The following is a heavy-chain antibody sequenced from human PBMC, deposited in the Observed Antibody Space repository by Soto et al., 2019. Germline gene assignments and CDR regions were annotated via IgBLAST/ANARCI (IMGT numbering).Heavy chain of an antibody. CDR2: IYNSGST. CDR3: ARDPAP. V-gene: IGHV4-31*03. Sequence: QVQLQESGPGLVKPSQTLSLTCTVSGGSISSGGYYWSWIRQHPGKGLEWIGYIYNSGSTYYNPSPQSRITPFTENFKHPFPLKLSSVTAADTAVYYCARDPAPWGQGTLVTVSS. J-gene: IGHJ5*02. CDR1: GGSISSGGYY.